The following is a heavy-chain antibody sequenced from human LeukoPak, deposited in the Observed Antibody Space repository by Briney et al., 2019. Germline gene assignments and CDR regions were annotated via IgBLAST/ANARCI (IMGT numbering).Heavy chain of an antibody. V-gene: IGHV1-69*05. D-gene: IGHD3-22*01. CDR2: IIPIFGTA. J-gene: IGHJ4*02. CDR3: ASTGPTYYYDSSGYYFDY. Sequence: SVKVSCKASGGTFSSYAISWVRQAPGQGLEWMGGIIPIFGTANYAQKFQGRVTITTDESTSTAYMELSSLRSEDTAVYYCASTGPTYYYDSSGYYFDYWGQGTLVTVSS. CDR1: GGTFSSYA.